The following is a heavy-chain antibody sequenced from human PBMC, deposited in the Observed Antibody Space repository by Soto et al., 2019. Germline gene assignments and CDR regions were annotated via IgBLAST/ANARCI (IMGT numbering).Heavy chain of an antibody. Sequence: PXETLYLTCTVSGTPINGYYWSWIRQPAGKGLEWIGRIDPSGSTNYNPSLKSRVTMSADTSKNQFSLKLTSVTAADTAVYYCARESVGEGPLDYWSKGTPVTVSS. CDR2: IDPSGST. J-gene: IGHJ4*01. V-gene: IGHV4-4*07. D-gene: IGHD3-16*01. CDR1: GTPINGYY. CDR3: ARESVGEGPLDY.